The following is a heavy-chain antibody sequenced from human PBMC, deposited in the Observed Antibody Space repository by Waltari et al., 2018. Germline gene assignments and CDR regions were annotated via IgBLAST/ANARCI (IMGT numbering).Heavy chain of an antibody. D-gene: IGHD2-15*01. Sequence: GSWVSQAPGKGLEWMGQSHGRGRSNYNPSLESRVSVSKETSKNHFSLKMTSATAVDTAVYYCARDRGRGLFLDSWGQGTLVTVSP. J-gene: IGHJ4*02. CDR2: SHGRGRS. CDR3: ARDRGRGLFLDS. V-gene: IGHV4-4*02.